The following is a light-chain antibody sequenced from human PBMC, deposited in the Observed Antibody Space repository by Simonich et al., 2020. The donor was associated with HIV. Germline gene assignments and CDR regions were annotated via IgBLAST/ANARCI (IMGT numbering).Light chain of an antibody. CDR3: QQSYSTPPYT. CDR2: WAS. CDR1: QSLLYSSNNKNS. J-gene: IGKJ2*01. Sequence: DIVMTQSPDSLAVSLGERATINCKSSQSLLYSSNNKNSLVWYQQKPGQPPKLLIYWASTRESGVPDRFSGSGSGTDFTLTISSLQAEDVAVYYCQQSYSTPPYTFGQGTKLEIK. V-gene: IGKV4-1*01.